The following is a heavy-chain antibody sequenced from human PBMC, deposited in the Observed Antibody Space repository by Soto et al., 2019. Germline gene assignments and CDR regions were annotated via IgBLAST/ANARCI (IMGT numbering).Heavy chain of an antibody. D-gene: IGHD3-3*01. J-gene: IGHJ4*02. CDR1: GFTFSSYC. V-gene: IGHV3-30*03. Sequence: GGSLRLSCAASGFTFSSYCMHWVRQAPGKGLEWVAVISYDGSNKYYADSVKGRFTISRDNSKNTLYLQMNSLRAEDTAVYYCATDFANSDYWGQGTLVTVSS. CDR3: ATDFANSDY. CDR2: ISYDGSNK.